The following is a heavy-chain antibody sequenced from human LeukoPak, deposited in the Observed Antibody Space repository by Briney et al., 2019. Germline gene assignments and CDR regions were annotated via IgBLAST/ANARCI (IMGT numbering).Heavy chain of an antibody. CDR1: GFTFSRYG. D-gene: IGHD3-10*01. J-gene: IGHJ6*02. CDR2: IWYDGSKK. V-gene: IGHV3-33*01. Sequence: PGGSLRLSCAASGFTFSRYGMHWVRQAPGKGLEWVAVIWYDGSKKYYVDSVKGRFTISGDNSKNTLYLQMNSLSAEDTAVYYCARDCYYGSGSSCFGYALDVWGQGTTVTVSS. CDR3: ARDCYYGSGSSCFGYALDV.